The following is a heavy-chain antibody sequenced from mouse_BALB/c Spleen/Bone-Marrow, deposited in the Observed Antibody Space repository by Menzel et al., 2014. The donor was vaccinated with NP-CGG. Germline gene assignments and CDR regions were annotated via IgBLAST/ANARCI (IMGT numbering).Heavy chain of an antibody. CDR1: CYTFISYW. CDR2: ILPGSDTS. V-gene: IGHV1-9*01. Sequence: VQLQQSAAELMKPGASVKISCKATCYTFISYWIEWVKQRPGHGLEWIGEILPGSDTSNYNEKFKGKATFTADTSSNTAHMQLSSLTSEDSAVYYCARGLYGNYGEWGQGTSVTVFS. CDR3: ARGLYGNYGE. D-gene: IGHD2-1*01. J-gene: IGHJ4*01.